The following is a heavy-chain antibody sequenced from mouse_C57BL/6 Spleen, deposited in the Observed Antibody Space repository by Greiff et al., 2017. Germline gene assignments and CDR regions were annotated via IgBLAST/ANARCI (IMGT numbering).Heavy chain of an antibody. CDR3: ARGESTMVTPFGD. CDR2: IDPSDSYT. V-gene: IGHV1-69*01. Sequence: VQLQQPGAELVMPGASVKLSCKASGYTFTSYWMHWVKQRPGQGLEWIGEIDPSDSYTNYNQKFKGKSTLTVDKSSSTAYMQLSSLTSEDSAVYYCARGESTMVTPFGDWGQGTLVTVSA. CDR1: GYTFTSYW. D-gene: IGHD2-2*01. J-gene: IGHJ3*01.